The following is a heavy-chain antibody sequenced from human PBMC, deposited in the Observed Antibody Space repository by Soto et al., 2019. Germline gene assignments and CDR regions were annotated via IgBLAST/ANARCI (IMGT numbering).Heavy chain of an antibody. CDR3: VRGRFLSIAAAGTGVSRFDP. V-gene: IGHV4-61*01. CDR1: GGSVSSGSYY. CDR2: IYYSGST. Sequence: SETLSLSCTVSGGSVSSGSYYWSWIRQPPGKGLEWIGYIYYSGSTNYNPSLKSRVTISVDTSKNQFSLKLSSVTAADTAVYYCVRGRFLSIAAAGTGVSRFDPWGQGTLVTVSS. D-gene: IGHD6-13*01. J-gene: IGHJ5*02.